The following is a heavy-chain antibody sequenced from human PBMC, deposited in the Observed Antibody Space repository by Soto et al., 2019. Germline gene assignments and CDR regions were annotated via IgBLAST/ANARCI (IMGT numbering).Heavy chain of an antibody. CDR3: ARELPARYYCFDF. V-gene: IGHV6-1*01. D-gene: IGHD3-9*01. Sequence: VQLQQSGPGLVKPSQTLSLTCTISGDSVSSNSGAWDWIRQSPSIGLEWLGRTYYRSKWYTEYAVSVKSRRTINPDASKNHFPLPLNSVTPGDTAVYFCARELPARYYCFDFWGQGTLVTVSS. CDR1: GDSVSSNSGA. J-gene: IGHJ4*02. CDR2: TYYRSKWYT.